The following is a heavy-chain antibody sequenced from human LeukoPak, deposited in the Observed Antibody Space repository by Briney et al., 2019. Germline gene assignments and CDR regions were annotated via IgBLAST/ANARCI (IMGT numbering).Heavy chain of an antibody. V-gene: IGHV3-33*01. J-gene: IGHJ4*02. D-gene: IGHD6-19*01. CDR2: IWYDGANK. Sequence: GRSLRLSCAVSGFTFSDYGMHWVRQAPGKGLEWVAVIWYDGANKYYADSVEGRFTISRDNSKNTLYLQMNSLRAEDTAVYYCARTRYNSGGGDYWGQGTPVTVSP. CDR3: ARTRYNSGGGDY. CDR1: GFTFSDYG.